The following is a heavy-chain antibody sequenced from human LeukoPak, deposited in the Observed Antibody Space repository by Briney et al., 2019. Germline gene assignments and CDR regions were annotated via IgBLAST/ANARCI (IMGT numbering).Heavy chain of an antibody. CDR3: ARDMRFGELLSRAFDI. CDR2: IIPIFGTA. V-gene: IGHV1-69*05. D-gene: IGHD3-10*01. J-gene: IGHJ3*02. CDR1: GGTFSSYA. Sequence: SVKVSCNASGGTFSSYAISWVRQAPGQGLEWMGGIIPIFGTANYAQKFQGRVTITTDESTSTAYMELSSLRPEDTAVYYCARDMRFGELLSRAFDIWGQGTMVTVSS.